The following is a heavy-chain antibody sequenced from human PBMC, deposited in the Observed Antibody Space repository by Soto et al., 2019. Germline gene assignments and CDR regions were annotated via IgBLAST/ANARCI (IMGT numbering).Heavy chain of an antibody. CDR3: ARENPADGYFDY. J-gene: IGHJ4*02. CDR1: GGSISSGGYY. V-gene: IGHV4-31*03. Sequence: SETLSLTCTVSGGSISSGGYYWSWIRQHPGKGLEWIGYIYYSGSTYYNPSLKSRVTISVDTSKNQFSLKLSSVTAADTAVYYCARENPADGYFDYWGQGTLVTVSS. CDR2: IYYSGST.